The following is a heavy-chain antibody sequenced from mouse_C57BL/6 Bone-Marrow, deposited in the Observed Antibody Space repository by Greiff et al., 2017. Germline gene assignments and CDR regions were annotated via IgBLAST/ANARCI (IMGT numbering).Heavy chain of an antibody. Sequence: QVQLKESGAELVKPGASVKISCKASGYAFSSYWMNWVKQRPGKGLEWIGQIYPGDGDTNYNGKFKGKATLTADKSSSTAYMQLSSLTSEDSAVYFCARLGDYDWYFDVWGTGTTVTVAS. V-gene: IGHV1-80*01. CDR3: ARLGDYDWYFDV. D-gene: IGHD2-4*01. CDR2: IYPGDGDT. J-gene: IGHJ1*03. CDR1: GYAFSSYW.